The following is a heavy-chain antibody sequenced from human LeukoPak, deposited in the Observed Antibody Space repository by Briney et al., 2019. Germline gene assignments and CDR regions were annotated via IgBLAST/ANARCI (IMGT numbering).Heavy chain of an antibody. Sequence: GGSLRLSRAASGFTFSSYSMNWVRQAPGKGLEWVSSISSSSSTIYYADSVKGRFTISRDSAKNSLSLQMNSLRVADTAIYYCARIRSPNEDAFGIWGQGTMVTVSS. CDR2: ISSSSSTI. V-gene: IGHV3-21*04. J-gene: IGHJ3*02. CDR3: ARIRSPNEDAFGI. CDR1: GFTFSSYS.